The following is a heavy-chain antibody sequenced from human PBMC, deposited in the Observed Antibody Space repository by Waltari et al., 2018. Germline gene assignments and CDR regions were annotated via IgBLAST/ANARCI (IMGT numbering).Heavy chain of an antibody. Sequence: QVQLVQSGAEVKKPGSSVKVSCKASGGTFSSYAISWVRQAPGQGLEWMGGSIPFLGIANYAQKSQGRVTITADESTSTAYMELSSLRSEDTAVYYCARDRGRWQQLEYWGQGTLVTVSS. CDR2: SIPFLGIA. J-gene: IGHJ4*02. CDR3: ARDRGRWQQLEY. D-gene: IGHD6-13*01. CDR1: GGTFSSYA. V-gene: IGHV1-69*04.